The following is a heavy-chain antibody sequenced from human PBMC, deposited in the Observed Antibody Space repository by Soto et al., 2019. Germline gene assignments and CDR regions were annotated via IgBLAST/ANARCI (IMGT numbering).Heavy chain of an antibody. D-gene: IGHD2-2*01. V-gene: IGHV3-11*01. CDR1: GFTFRNYY. J-gene: IGHJ6*03. CDR3: ARASKTEDAYYFYMDV. Sequence: GGSLRLSCAASGFTFRNYYMSWVRQAPGKGLEWVSYIGSSGATIYYADSVKGRFTIARDNAKSSLFLQMHSLRAEDTAVYYCARASKTEDAYYFYMDVWGKGTTVTVSS. CDR2: IGSSGATI.